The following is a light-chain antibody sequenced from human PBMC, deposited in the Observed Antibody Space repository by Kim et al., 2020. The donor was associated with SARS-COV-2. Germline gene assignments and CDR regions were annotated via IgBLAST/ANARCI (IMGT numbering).Light chain of an antibody. CDR1: QCVRISY. V-gene: IGKV3-20*01. J-gene: IGKJ3*01. Sequence: FPGERATLSGRASQCVRISYLAWYQQKPGQAPRLLIYGASSRATGIPDRFSGSVSGTDFTLTISRLEPEDFAVYYCQQFGSSSFTFGPGTKVDIK. CDR3: QQFGSSSFT. CDR2: GAS.